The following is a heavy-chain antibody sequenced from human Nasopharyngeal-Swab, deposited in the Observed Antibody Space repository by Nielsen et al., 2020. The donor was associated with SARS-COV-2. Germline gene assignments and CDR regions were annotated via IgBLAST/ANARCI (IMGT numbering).Heavy chain of an antibody. D-gene: IGHD3-10*01. CDR2: ISYDGSNK. Sequence: GESLKISCAASGFTFSSYAMHWVRQAPGKGLEWVAVISYDGSNKYYADSVKGRFTISRDNSKNTLYLQMNSLRAEDTAVYYCARDLSFGEIFDYWGQGTLVTVSS. CDR1: GFTFSSYA. CDR3: ARDLSFGEIFDY. V-gene: IGHV3-30-3*01. J-gene: IGHJ4*02.